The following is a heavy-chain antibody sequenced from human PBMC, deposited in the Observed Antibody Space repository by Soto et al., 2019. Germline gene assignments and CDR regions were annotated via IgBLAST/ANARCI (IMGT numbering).Heavy chain of an antibody. V-gene: IGHV1-8*01. CDR1: GYTFTSYD. CDR3: ARGPGSWYYYYTDV. D-gene: IGHD6-13*01. J-gene: IGHJ6*03. Sequence: QVQLVQSGAEVKKPGASVKVSCKASGYTFTSYDINWVRQATGQGLEWMGWMNPNSGNTGYAQKYQGRVTMTRNTSISTAYIELSSPRSAETAVYYCARGPGSWYYYYTDVWGKGTRVTVSS. CDR2: MNPNSGNT.